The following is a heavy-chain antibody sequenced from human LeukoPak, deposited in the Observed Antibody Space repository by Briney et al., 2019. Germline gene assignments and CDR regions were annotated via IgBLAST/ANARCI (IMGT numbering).Heavy chain of an antibody. V-gene: IGHV4-59*01. J-gene: IGHJ6*03. D-gene: IGHD3-22*01. CDR2: IYYSGST. CDR3: ARTNYYDSSGYRYYYYYYCMDV. CDR1: GGSIGSYY. Sequence: SETPSLTCTVSGGSIGSYYWSWIRQPPGKGLEWIGYIYYSGSTNYNPSLKSRVTISVDTSKNQFSLKLSSVTAADTAVYYCARTNYYDSSGYRYYYYYYCMDVWGKGTTVTVS.